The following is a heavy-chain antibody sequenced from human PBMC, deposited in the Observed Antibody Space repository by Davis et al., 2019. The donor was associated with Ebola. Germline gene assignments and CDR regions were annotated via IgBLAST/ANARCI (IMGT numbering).Heavy chain of an antibody. J-gene: IGHJ6*02. CDR1: GGSISSHY. V-gene: IGHV4-59*11. CDR2: IYYSGST. Sequence: SETLSLTCTVSGGSISSHYWSWIRQPPGKGLEWIGYIYYSGSTNYNPSLKSRVTISVDTSKNQFSLKLSSVTAADTAVYYCARGGGVAAAGPSRYYYYGMDVWGQGTTVTVSS. D-gene: IGHD6-13*01. CDR3: ARGGGVAAAGPSRYYYYGMDV.